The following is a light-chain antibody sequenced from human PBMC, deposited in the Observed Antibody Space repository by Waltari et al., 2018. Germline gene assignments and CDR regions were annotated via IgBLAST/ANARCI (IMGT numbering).Light chain of an antibody. CDR2: NVS. CDR3: VSFSTGSTLGV. Sequence: QSALTQPASVSGFPRQSITISCTGTSSDVGTYNYVSWYQHHPGKAPNLIIYNVSKRPSGVSNRFSGSKSGDSASLTISGLQAEDEAHYYCVSFSTGSTLGVFGGGTDLTVL. V-gene: IGLV2-14*03. CDR1: SSDVGTYNY. J-gene: IGLJ3*02.